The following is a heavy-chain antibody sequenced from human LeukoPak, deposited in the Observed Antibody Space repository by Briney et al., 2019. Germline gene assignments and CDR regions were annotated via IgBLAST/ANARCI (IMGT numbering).Heavy chain of an antibody. D-gene: IGHD3-22*01. Sequence: PGGSLRLSCAASGFTFSSYAMSWVRQAPGKGLEWVSAISGSGGSTYYADSMKGRFTISRDNSKNTLYLQMNSLRAEDTAVYYCAKDTIIRGGEGYYFDYWGQGTLVTVSS. CDR3: AKDTIIRGGEGYYFDY. V-gene: IGHV3-23*01. J-gene: IGHJ4*02. CDR1: GFTFSSYA. CDR2: ISGSGGST.